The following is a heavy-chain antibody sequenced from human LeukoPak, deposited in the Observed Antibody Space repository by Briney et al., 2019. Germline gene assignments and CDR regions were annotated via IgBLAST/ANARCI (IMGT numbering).Heavy chain of an antibody. Sequence: GGSLTLSCAASGFTFSNYAMSWVRHAPGKGLEWVSAITGSGGNTYYADSGKGRFTISRDSSKNTVFLQMNSLRAEDTAVYYCAKWGDYDVLTGYYVSDYWGQGTLVTVSS. CDR2: ITGSGGNT. J-gene: IGHJ4*02. V-gene: IGHV3-23*01. CDR3: AKWGDYDVLTGYYVSDY. D-gene: IGHD3-9*01. CDR1: GFTFSNYA.